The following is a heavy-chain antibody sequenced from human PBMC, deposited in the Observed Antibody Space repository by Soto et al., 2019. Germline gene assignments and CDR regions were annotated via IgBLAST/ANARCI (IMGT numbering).Heavy chain of an antibody. J-gene: IGHJ5*02. CDR3: ARDRSYYGSGSYGWFDP. Sequence: ASVKVSCKASGGTFSSYTISWVRQAPGQGLEWMGRIIPILGIANYAQKFQGRVTITADKSTSTAYMELSSLRSEDTAVYYCARDRSYYGSGSYGWFDPWGQGTLVTVSS. CDR1: GGTFSSYT. V-gene: IGHV1-69*04. CDR2: IIPILGIA. D-gene: IGHD3-10*01.